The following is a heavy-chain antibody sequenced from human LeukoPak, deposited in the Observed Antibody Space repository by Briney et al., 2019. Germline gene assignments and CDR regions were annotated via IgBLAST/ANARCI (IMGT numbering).Heavy chain of an antibody. J-gene: IGHJ4*02. V-gene: IGHV4-59*01. CDR2: IYYSGST. CDR1: GGSISSYY. CDR3: ARHNDIPRGIVSKSEFHN. D-gene: IGHD3-9*01. Sequence: PSETLSLTCTVSGGSISSYYWSWIRQPPGKGLEWIGYIYYSGSTNYNPSLKSRVTISVDTSENQFSLKLSSVTAADTAVYYCARHNDIPRGIVSKSEFHNWGQGTLVTVSS.